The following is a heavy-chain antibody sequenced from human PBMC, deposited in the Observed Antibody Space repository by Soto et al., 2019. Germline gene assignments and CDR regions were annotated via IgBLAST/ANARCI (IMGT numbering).Heavy chain of an antibody. CDR2: INPSGGST. V-gene: IGHV1-46*01. CDR3: GRGSGLLYGMDV. Sequence: QVQLVQSGAEVKKPGASVKVSCKASGYTFTSYYMHWVRQAPGQGLEWMGIINPSGGSTSYAQKFQGRVTMTRDTSTSTVYMELGSLRSEDTAVYYCGRGSGLLYGMDVWGQGTTVTVSS. CDR1: GYTFTSYY. D-gene: IGHD3-10*01. J-gene: IGHJ6*02.